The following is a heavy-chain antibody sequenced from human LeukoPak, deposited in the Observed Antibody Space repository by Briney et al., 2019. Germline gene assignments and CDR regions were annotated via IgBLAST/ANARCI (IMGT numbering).Heavy chain of an antibody. CDR3: AKGGKWDVTPFDY. J-gene: IGHJ4*02. V-gene: IGHV3-23*01. Sequence: GGSLRLSCAASGFTFSSYAMNWVRQAPGKGLDWVSGISASGGITYYADSVKGRFTISRDNSKNTLYLQVNSLRAEDTAVYYCAKGGKWDVTPFDYWGQGTLVTVSS. CDR2: ISASGGIT. CDR1: GFTFSSYA. D-gene: IGHD1-26*01.